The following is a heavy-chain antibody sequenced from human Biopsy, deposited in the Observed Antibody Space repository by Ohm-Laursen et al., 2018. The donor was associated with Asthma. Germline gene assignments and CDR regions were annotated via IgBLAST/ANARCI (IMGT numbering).Heavy chain of an antibody. CDR3: ARGYSTSWYFGY. CDR2: ISSRGSNI. D-gene: IGHD6-13*01. J-gene: IGHJ4*02. Sequence: GSLRLSCAASGFTFRDYYMTWIRQAPGKGLERVAYISSRGSNIFYADSVKGRFTISRDNAKKSLFLEMNSLTVEDTAVYFCARGYSTSWYFGYWGQGTLVTGSS. V-gene: IGHV3-11*01. CDR1: GFTFRDYY.